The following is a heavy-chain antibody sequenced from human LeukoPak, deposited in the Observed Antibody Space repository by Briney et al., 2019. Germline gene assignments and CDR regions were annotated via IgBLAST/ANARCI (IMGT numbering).Heavy chain of an antibody. CDR3: AREGDYGDNYFDY. V-gene: IGHV3-30-3*01. CDR2: ISYDGSNK. J-gene: IGHJ4*02. Sequence: GRSLRLSCAASGFTFSSYAMHWVRQAPGKGLEWVAVISYDGSNKYYADSVKGRFTISRDNSKNTLYLQMNSLRAEDTAVYYCAREGDYGDNYFDYWGQGTLVTVSS. CDR1: GFTFSSYA. D-gene: IGHD4-17*01.